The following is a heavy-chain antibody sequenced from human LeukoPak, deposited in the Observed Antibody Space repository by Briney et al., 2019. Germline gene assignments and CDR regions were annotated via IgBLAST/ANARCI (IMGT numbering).Heavy chain of an antibody. D-gene: IGHD2-2*01. V-gene: IGHV3-21*01. CDR2: ISSSSSYI. CDR1: GFTFSSYS. J-gene: IGHJ3*02. Sequence: GGSLRLSCAASGFTFSSYSMNWVRQAPGKGLEWVSSISSSSSYIYYADSVKGRFTISRDNAKNSLYLQMNSLRAEDTAVYYCARYCRSTSCYYEVAFDIWGQGTMVTVSS. CDR3: ARYCRSTSCYYEVAFDI.